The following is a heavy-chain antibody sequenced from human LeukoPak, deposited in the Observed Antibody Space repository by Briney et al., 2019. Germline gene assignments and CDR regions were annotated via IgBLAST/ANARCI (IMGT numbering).Heavy chain of an antibody. Sequence: SGGSLRLSCAASGFTFSIHAMSWVRQAPGKGLEWVSTIGDSGSSTYYADSVKGRFTISRDNSKNTLYVQMNSLRAEDTAVYYCAKAYTSSWYALSYWGQGTLVTVSS. CDR2: IGDSGSST. V-gene: IGHV3-23*01. D-gene: IGHD6-13*01. CDR1: GFTFSIHA. J-gene: IGHJ4*02. CDR3: AKAYTSSWYALSY.